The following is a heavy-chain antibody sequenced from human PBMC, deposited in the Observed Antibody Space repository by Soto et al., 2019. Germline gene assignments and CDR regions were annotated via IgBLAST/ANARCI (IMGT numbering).Heavy chain of an antibody. CDR3: ARDKITGLFDY. D-gene: IGHD2-8*02. V-gene: IGHV4-39*02. Sequence: ADTLSPPCPASGGSATTTSHYWSWIRQSPGKGLECIGNIYYDGNTYYNPSLKSRVTISLDTSKNQFSLKLTSVTAADTAVYYCARDKITGLFDYWGQGTLVTVS. CDR1: GGSATTTSHY. CDR2: IYYDGNT. J-gene: IGHJ4*02.